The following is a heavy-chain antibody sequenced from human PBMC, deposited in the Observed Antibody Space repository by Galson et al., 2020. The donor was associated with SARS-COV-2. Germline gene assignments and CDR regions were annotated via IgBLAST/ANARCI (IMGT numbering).Heavy chain of an antibody. CDR3: AGTRSYYYDSSGYYSPVVSDHDAFDI. CDR1: GFTFSSYA. V-gene: IGHV3-30-3*01. Sequence: GGSLRLSCAASGFTFSSYAMHWVRQAPGKGLEWVAVISYDGSNKYYADSVKGRFTISRDNSKNTLYLQMNSLRAEDTAVYYCAGTRSYYYDSSGYYSPVVSDHDAFDIWGQGTMVTVSS. D-gene: IGHD3-22*01. CDR2: ISYDGSNK. J-gene: IGHJ3*02.